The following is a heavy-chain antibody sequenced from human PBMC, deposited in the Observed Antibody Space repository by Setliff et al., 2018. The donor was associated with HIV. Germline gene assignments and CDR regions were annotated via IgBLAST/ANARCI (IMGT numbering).Heavy chain of an antibody. Sequence: SETLSLTCAVSGGSFSDYSWTWIRQPPGKGLEWIGEIVHSGITNYSPSLKSRVTISVDTSKNHFSLRLTSVTAADTAVYYCARGSPMVRGVITPFGYWGQGTLVTVSS. D-gene: IGHD3-10*01. J-gene: IGHJ4*02. CDR1: GGSFSDYS. CDR3: ARGSPMVRGVITPFGY. CDR2: IVHSGIT. V-gene: IGHV4-34*01.